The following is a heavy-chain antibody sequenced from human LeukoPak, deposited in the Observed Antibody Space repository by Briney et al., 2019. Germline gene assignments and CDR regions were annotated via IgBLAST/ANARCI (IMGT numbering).Heavy chain of an antibody. J-gene: IGHJ3*02. Sequence: ASVKVSCKASGYTFTSYGISWVRQAPGQGLEWMGWISGYNGNTNYAQKLQGRVTMTTDTSTSTAYMELRSLRSDDTAVYYCARDWGLLWFGELTDYVVAFDIWGQGTMVSVSS. CDR1: GYTFTSYG. D-gene: IGHD3-10*01. CDR2: ISGYNGNT. V-gene: IGHV1-18*01. CDR3: ARDWGLLWFGELTDYVVAFDI.